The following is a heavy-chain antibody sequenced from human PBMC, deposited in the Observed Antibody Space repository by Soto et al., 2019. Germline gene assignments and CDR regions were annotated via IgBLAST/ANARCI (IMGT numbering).Heavy chain of an antibody. Sequence: PSETLSLTCTVSGGSISRYYWSWIRQPPGKGLEWIASIYYSGRTHNNPALKSRVTISVDTSKNQFSLKLSSVTAAYTAVCYCDREALQSRSGYFVYWGQGTLVTVSS. J-gene: IGHJ4*02. CDR3: DREALQSRSGYFVY. CDR2: IYYSGRT. D-gene: IGHD3-3*01. V-gene: IGHV4-59*12. CDR1: GGSISRYY.